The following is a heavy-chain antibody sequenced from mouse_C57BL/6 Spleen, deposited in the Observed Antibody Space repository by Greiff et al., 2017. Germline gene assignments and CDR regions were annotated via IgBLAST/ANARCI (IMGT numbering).Heavy chain of an antibody. V-gene: IGHV1-9*01. CDR2: ILPGSGST. CDR3: ARGRYSKDFDY. CDR1: GYTFTGYW. J-gene: IGHJ2*01. Sequence: VQLQQSGAELMKPGASVKLSCKATGYTFTGYWIEWVKQRPGHGLEWIGVILPGSGSTNYNEKFKGKATLTADTSSNTAYMRLSRLTTEDSAIYCCARGRYSKDFDYWGQGTTLTVSS. D-gene: IGHD2-5*01.